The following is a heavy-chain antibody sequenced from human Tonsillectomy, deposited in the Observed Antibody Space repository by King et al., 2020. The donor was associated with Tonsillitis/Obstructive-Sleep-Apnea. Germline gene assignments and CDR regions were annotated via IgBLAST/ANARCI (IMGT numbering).Heavy chain of an antibody. V-gene: IGHV1-46*01. Sequence: QLVQSGAEVKKPGASVKVSCKASGYTFTSYYMHWVRQAPGQGLEWMGIINPSGGSTRYAQKFQGRVTMTRDTSTSTVCMELSSLRTEDTAVYYCAREGKPEPNWFDPWGQGTLVTVSS. J-gene: IGHJ5*02. CDR1: GYTFTSYY. CDR2: INPSGGST. CDR3: AREGKPEPNWFDP.